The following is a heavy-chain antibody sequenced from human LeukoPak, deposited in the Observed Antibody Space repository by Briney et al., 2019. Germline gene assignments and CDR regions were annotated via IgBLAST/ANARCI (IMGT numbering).Heavy chain of an antibody. CDR2: INPSGGST. V-gene: IGHV1-46*01. D-gene: IGHD3-22*01. CDR1: GYTFTSYY. CDR3: ARDHGYDSSGYHNWFDP. Sequence: ASVKVSCKASGYTFTSYYMHWVRQAPGQGLEWMGIINPSGGSTSYAQKFQGRVTMTRDTSTSTVYMELSSLRSEDTAVYYRARDHGYDSSGYHNWFDPWGQGTLVTVSS. J-gene: IGHJ5*02.